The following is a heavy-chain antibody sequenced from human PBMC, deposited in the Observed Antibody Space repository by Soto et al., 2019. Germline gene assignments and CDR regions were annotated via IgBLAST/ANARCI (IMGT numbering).Heavy chain of an antibody. V-gene: IGHV3-23*01. J-gene: IGHJ3*02. CDR3: AKEMRTTAARDAFDI. CDR2: ISGSGGST. D-gene: IGHD1-1*01. CDR1: GFTFSSYA. Sequence: GGSLRLSCAASGFTFSSYAMSWVRQAPGKGLEWVSGISGSGGSTYYAGSVKGRFAISRDNSKNTLYLQMSSLRAEDTAVYYCAKEMRTTAARDAFDIWGQGTMVTVSS.